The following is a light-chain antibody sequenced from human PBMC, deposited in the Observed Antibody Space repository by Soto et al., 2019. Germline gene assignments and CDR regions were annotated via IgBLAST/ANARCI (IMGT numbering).Light chain of an antibody. CDR1: SSNIGSKY. CDR3: AAWDAGVSGPA. Sequence: QSVLTQPPSASGTPGQRVTISCSGSSSNIGSKYVYWYQQLPGTAPKPLIYRNNQRPSGVPDRFSGSKFGTSASLAFCGLRSEGEADHYCAAWDAGVSGPAFGGGTKVTVL. V-gene: IGLV1-47*01. CDR2: RNN. J-gene: IGLJ2*01.